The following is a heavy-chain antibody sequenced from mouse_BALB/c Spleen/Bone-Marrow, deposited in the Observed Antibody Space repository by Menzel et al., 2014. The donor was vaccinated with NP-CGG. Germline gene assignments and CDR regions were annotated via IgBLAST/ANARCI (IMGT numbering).Heavy chain of an antibody. V-gene: IGHV5-6-2*01. J-gene: IGHJ2*01. Sequence: EVMLVESGGGLVKLGGPLKLSCAASGFTFSSYYMSWVRQTPEKRLELVADINSNGGSTYYTDTVKGRFTIARDNAKNNLYLQMRTLKSEDTALYCCARRGWGDYLDYWGQGTTLTVSS. CDR2: INSNGGST. CDR3: ARRGWGDYLDY. CDR1: GFTFSSYY.